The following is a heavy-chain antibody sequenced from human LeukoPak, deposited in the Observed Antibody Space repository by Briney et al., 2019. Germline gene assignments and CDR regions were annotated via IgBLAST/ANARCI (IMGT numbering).Heavy chain of an antibody. Sequence: ASVKVSCKVSGYTFTGYYMHWVRQAPGQGLEWMGWINPNSGGTNYAQKFQGRVTMTRDTSISTAYMELSRLRSDDTAVCYCAGYSSSSSYYFDYWGQGTLVTVSS. J-gene: IGHJ4*02. CDR3: AGYSSSSSYYFDY. CDR2: INPNSGGT. D-gene: IGHD6-6*01. CDR1: GYTFTGYY. V-gene: IGHV1-2*02.